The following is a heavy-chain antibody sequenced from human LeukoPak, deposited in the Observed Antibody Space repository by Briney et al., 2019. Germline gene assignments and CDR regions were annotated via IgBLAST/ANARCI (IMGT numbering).Heavy chain of an antibody. D-gene: IGHD4-11*01. J-gene: IGHJ4*02. CDR3: ARGRLPDY. V-gene: IGHV4-34*01. CDR1: GGSFSGYY. Sequence: PSETLSLTCAVYGGSFSGYYWSWIRQPPGKGLEWIGEINHSGSTNYNPSLESRVTISVDTSKNQFSLKLSSVTAADTAVYYCARGRLPDYWGQGTLVSVSS. CDR2: INHSGST.